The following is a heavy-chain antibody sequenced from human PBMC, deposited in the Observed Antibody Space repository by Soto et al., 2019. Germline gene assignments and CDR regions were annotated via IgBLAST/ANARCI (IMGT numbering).Heavy chain of an antibody. J-gene: IGHJ6*02. V-gene: IGHV4-61*01. CDR3: ARDRVDTAMVNYYYGMDV. Sequence: SETLSLTCTVSGGSVSSGSYYWSWIRQPPGKGLEWIGYIYYSGSTNYNPSLKSRVTISVDTSKNQFSLKLSSVTAAATAVYYCARDRVDTAMVNYYYGMDVWGQGTTVNVSS. CDR2: IYYSGST. CDR1: GGSVSSGSYY. D-gene: IGHD5-18*01.